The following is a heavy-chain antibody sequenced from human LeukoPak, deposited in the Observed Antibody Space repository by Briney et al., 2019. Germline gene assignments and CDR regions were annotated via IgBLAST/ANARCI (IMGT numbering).Heavy chain of an antibody. J-gene: IGHJ4*02. CDR2: IYTSGST. CDR1: GGSISSYY. Sequence: SETLSLTCTVSGGSISSYYWSWIRQPAGKGLEWIGRIYTSGSTNYNPSLKSRVTISVDTSKNQFSLKLSSVTAADTAVYYCARPAKGYCSSTSCLFDYWGQGTLVTVSS. CDR3: ARPAKGYCSSTSCLFDY. V-gene: IGHV4-4*07. D-gene: IGHD2-2*01.